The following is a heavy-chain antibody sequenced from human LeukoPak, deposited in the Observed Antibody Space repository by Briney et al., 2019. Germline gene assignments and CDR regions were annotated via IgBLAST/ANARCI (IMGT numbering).Heavy chain of an antibody. J-gene: IGHJ5*02. D-gene: IGHD3-22*01. CDR3: ARTHYDDTSGASNWFDP. CDR2: IKQDGTEK. Sequence: GGSLRLSCAASGFSFTTYWMSWVRQAPGKGLEWVANIKQDGTEKYYVDSVKGRFTISRDNAKNSLYLQMNSLRAEDTAVYYCARTHYDDTSGASNWFDPWGQGTLVTVSS. V-gene: IGHV3-7*03. CDR1: GFSFTTYW.